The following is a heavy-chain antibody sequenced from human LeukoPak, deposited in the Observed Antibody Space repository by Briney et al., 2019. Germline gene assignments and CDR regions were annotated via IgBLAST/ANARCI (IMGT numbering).Heavy chain of an antibody. CDR1: GYTFTGYY. V-gene: IGHV1-2*02. Sequence: ASVKVSCKASGYTFTGYYMHWVRQAPGQGLEWMGWINPNSGGTNYAQKFQGRVTMTRDTSISTAYMELSRLRSDDTAVYYCARVVLYCSSTSCYRRWFDPWGQRTLVTVSS. J-gene: IGHJ5*02. D-gene: IGHD2-2*02. CDR3: ARVVLYCSSTSCYRRWFDP. CDR2: INPNSGGT.